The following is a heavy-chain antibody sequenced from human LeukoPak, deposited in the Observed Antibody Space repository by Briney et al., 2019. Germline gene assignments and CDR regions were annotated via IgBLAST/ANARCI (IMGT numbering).Heavy chain of an antibody. D-gene: IGHD6-19*01. CDR3: AREGRGWYYFDY. CDR2: ISENGGGR. V-gene: IGHV3-23*01. CDR1: GFTFSSYA. Sequence: GGSLRLSCAAAGFTFSSYAMTWVRQAPGMGLEWVSSISENGGGRYYADSVQGRFTISRDNSKNTLYLQMNSLRAEDTAVYYCAREGRGWYYFDYWGQGTLVTVSS. J-gene: IGHJ4*02.